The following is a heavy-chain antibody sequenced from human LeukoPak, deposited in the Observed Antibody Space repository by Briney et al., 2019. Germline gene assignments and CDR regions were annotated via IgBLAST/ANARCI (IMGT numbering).Heavy chain of an antibody. V-gene: IGHV1-18*01. CDR1: GYTFTNYS. Sequence: ASVKVSCKASGYTFTNYSMHWVRQAPGQRLEWMGWISAYNGNTNYAQKLQGRVTMTTDTSTSTAYMELRSLRSDDTAVYYCARVRTHSSSWYGYWGQGTLVTVSS. CDR3: ARVRTHSSSWYGY. J-gene: IGHJ4*02. CDR2: ISAYNGNT. D-gene: IGHD6-13*01.